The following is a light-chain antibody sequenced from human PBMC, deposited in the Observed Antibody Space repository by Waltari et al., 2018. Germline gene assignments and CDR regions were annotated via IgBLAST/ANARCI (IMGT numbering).Light chain of an antibody. V-gene: IGKV1-NL1*01. Sequence: DIQMTQSPSSLSASVGDRVTIACRASEDIDNSLAWYQQNPGKAPKLLLYDASRLESGVPSRFSGSGSGTDFTLTISSLQPGDFATYYCQQYYRSPRTFGLGTRVEIK. CDR1: EDIDNS. J-gene: IGKJ1*01. CDR3: QQYYRSPRT. CDR2: DAS.